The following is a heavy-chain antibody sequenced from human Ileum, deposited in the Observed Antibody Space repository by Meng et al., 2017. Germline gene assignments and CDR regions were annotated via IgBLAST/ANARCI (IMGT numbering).Heavy chain of an antibody. CDR3: ARDHWGSLDY. CDR2: AGT. Sequence: QGQLVVSGPGLVRPSEPLPLIGTGSGGSVSTSDYQWGWIRQPPGKGLEWIGYAGTNYNPSLKSRVTISVDTSKRQFSLKLTSVTAADTAVYYCARDHWGSLDYWGQGILVTVSS. V-gene: IGHV4-61*08. CDR1: GGSVSTSDYQ. D-gene: IGHD7-27*01. J-gene: IGHJ4*02.